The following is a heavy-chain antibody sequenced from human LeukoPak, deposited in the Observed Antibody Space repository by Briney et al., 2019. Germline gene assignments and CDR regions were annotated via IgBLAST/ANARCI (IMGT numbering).Heavy chain of an antibody. D-gene: IGHD5-18*01. V-gene: IGHV3-43*01. Sequence: GGSLRLSCAASGFTFDDYIMHWVRQAPGKGLEWVSLITRDGSNTYYADSVKGRFTNSRDNSKNSLFLQMNSLRTEDTAFYYCAKDMGYSYIHGFDYSGQGALVTVSS. CDR3: AKDMGYSYIHGFDY. CDR1: GFTFDDYI. J-gene: IGHJ4*02. CDR2: ITRDGSNT.